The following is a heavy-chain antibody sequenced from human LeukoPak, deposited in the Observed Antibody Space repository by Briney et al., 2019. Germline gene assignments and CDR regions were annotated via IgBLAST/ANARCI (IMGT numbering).Heavy chain of an antibody. J-gene: IGHJ4*02. CDR2: ISSSSSYI. CDR1: GFTFNTYS. CDR3: ARGKGYYFDY. V-gene: IGHV3-21*01. Sequence: GGSLRLSCEASGFTFNTYSMNWARQAPGKGLEWVSSISSSSSYIYYADSVKGRFTISRDNAKNSLYLQMNSLRAEDTAVYYCARGKGYYFDYWGQGTLVTVSS.